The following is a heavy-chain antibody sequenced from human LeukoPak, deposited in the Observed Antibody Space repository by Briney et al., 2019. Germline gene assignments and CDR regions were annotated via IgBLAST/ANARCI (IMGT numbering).Heavy chain of an antibody. V-gene: IGHV3-23*01. D-gene: IGHD1-14*01. Sequence: GGSLRLSCSASGFTFTTYAMIWVRQAPGKGLEWVSGISATGGNTYYADSVKGRFTISRDNSKNTLYLQMNSLRAEDTAVYYCARGRPDRFNGPGDYWGQGTLVTVSS. CDR3: ARGRPDRFNGPGDY. CDR1: GFTFTTYA. CDR2: ISATGGNT. J-gene: IGHJ4*02.